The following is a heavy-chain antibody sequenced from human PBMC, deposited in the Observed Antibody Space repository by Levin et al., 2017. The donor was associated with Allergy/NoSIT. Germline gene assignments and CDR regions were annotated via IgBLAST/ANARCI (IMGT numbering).Heavy chain of an antibody. CDR2: IWYDGSNK. V-gene: IGHV3-33*01. Sequence: GESLKISCAASGFTFSSYGMHWVRQAPGKGLEWVAVIWYDGSNKYYADSVKGRFTISRDNSKNTLYLQMNSLRAEDTAVYYCARVGRRYCSGGSCYAPVDDWGQGTLVTVSS. J-gene: IGHJ4*02. D-gene: IGHD2-15*01. CDR3: ARVGRRYCSGGSCYAPVDD. CDR1: GFTFSSYG.